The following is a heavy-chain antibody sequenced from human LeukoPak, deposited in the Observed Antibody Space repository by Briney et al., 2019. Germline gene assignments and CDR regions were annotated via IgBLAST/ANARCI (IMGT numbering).Heavy chain of an antibody. J-gene: IGHJ6*02. V-gene: IGHV4-59*01. Sequence: SETLSLTCTVSGGSISSYYWSWIRQPPGKGLEWIGYIYYSGSTNYNPSLKSRVTISVDTSKNQSSLKLSSVTAADTAVYYCARGGVPHSSSSDYYYGMDVWGQGTTVTVSS. CDR2: IYYSGST. CDR3: ARGGVPHSSSSDYYYGMDV. D-gene: IGHD6-6*01. CDR1: GGSISSYY.